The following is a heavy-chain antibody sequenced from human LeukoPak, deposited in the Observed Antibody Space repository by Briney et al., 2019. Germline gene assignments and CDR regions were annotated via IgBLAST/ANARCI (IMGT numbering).Heavy chain of an antibody. V-gene: IGHV1-24*01. D-gene: IGHD4-11*01. CDR2: FDPEDGET. CDR3: ATGSWMTTGYYYYGMDV. J-gene: IGHJ6*02. Sequence: ASVKVSCKASGYTFTSYYMHWVRQAPGKGLEWMGGFDPEDGETIYAQKFQGRVTMTEDTSTDTAYMELSSLRSEDTAVYYCATGSWMTTGYYYYGMDVWGQGTTVTVSS. CDR1: GYTFTSYY.